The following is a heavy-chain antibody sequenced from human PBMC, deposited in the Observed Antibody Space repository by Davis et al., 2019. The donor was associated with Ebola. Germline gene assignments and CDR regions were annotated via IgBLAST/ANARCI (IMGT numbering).Heavy chain of an antibody. CDR3: ARGDSSSWYGDY. CDR1: GYTFTSYY. D-gene: IGHD6-13*01. Sequence: SVKVSCKASGYTFTSYYMHWVRQAPGQGLEWMGGIIPIFGTANYAQKFQGRVTITADESTSTAYMELSSLRSEDTAVYYCARGDSSSWYGDYWGQGTLVTVSS. J-gene: IGHJ4*02. V-gene: IGHV1-69*13. CDR2: IIPIFGTA.